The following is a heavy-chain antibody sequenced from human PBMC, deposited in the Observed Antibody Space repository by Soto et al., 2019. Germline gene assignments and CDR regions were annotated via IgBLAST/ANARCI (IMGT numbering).Heavy chain of an antibody. CDR1: GYTFTGYY. Sequence: ASVKVSCKASGYTFTGYYMHWVRQAPGQGLEWMGWINPNSGGTNYAQKFQGRVTMTRDTSISTAYMELSRLRSDDTAVYYCATRYSGYAGYFDYWGQGTLVTVPQ. CDR2: INPNSGGT. J-gene: IGHJ4*02. CDR3: ATRYSGYAGYFDY. D-gene: IGHD5-12*01. V-gene: IGHV1-2*02.